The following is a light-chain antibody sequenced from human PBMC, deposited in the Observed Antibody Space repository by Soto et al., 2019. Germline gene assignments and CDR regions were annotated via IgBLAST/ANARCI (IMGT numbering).Light chain of an antibody. V-gene: IGKV3-20*01. Sequence: ETRLTQSPGTLSLSPGERATLSCRASQSVSDYLAWYQQRPGQAPSLLIYGVSSRATGIPDRFSGSGSGTDFTLTITRLAPEDFAVYYCQHYGYSPWTFGQGTKV. CDR1: QSVSDY. CDR3: QHYGYSPWT. CDR2: GVS. J-gene: IGKJ1*01.